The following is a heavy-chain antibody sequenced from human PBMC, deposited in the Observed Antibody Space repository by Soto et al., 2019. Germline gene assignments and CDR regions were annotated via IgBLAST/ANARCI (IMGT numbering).Heavy chain of an antibody. D-gene: IGHD3-10*01. CDR1: GGPIKTGDFY. J-gene: IGHJ4*02. V-gene: IGHV4-30-4*01. Sequence: SLSLTFTVSGGPIKTGDFYWNWIRQPPGKGLEWIGYVFYSGATNYSPSLKSRAAISMDTSKNQFSLSLTSVTAADTAVYYCARAGFSYGHLLFWGQGIRVTVPS. CDR3: ARAGFSYGHLLF. CDR2: VFYSGAT.